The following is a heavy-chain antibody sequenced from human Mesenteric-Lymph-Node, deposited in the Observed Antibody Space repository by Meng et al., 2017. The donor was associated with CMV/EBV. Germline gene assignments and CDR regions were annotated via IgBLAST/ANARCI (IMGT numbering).Heavy chain of an antibody. J-gene: IGHJ3*01. CDR1: GFTPSHYF. V-gene: IGHV3-11*04. CDR2: ISGSGSTI. CDR3: ARDYGPYDSWSGYYTRDAFDV. D-gene: IGHD3-3*01. Sequence: GESLKISCAASGFTPSHYFMSWIRQPPGKGPQWVAYISGSGSTIDYADSVKGRFTISRDNTKKLLYLQMNSLRAEDTAVYYCARDYGPYDSWSGYYTRDAFDVWGQGTKVTVSS.